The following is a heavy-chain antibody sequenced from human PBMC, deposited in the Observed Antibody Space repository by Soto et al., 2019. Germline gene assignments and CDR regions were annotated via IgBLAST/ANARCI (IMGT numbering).Heavy chain of an antibody. J-gene: IGHJ5*02. Sequence: EVQVVESGGGLVKPGGSLRLSCNFSFIRYSMDWVRQAPGRGLEWVASISSGSAFIKYADSVKGRFTISRDNAKNSVSLQMDSLRVEDTAMYYCTRDQGGSYDSWFDPWGRGTLVTVSS. V-gene: IGHV3-21*01. CDR2: ISSGSAFI. CDR3: TRDQGGSYDSWFDP. CDR1: FSFIRYS. D-gene: IGHD1-26*01.